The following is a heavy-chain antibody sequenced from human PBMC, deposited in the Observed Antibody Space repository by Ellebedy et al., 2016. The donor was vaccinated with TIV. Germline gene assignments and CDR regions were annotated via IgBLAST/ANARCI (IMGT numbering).Heavy chain of an antibody. CDR3: ATRMFVSPDAFDI. V-gene: IGHV5-10-1*04. Sequence: GESLKISCKGSGYSFTSYWIGWVRQMPGKGLEWMGRIDPSDSYTNYSPSFQGQVTISADKSISTAYLQWSSLKASDTAMYYCATRMFVSPDAFDIWGQGTMVTVSS. CDR2: IDPSDSYT. J-gene: IGHJ3*02. CDR1: GYSFTSYW. D-gene: IGHD3-10*02.